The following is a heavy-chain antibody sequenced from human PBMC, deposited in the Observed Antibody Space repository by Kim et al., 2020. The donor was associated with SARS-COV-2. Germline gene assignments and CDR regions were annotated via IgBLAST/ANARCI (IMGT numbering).Heavy chain of an antibody. CDR2: NN. Sequence: NNAYARSVQSRININTHTSKNQFYLQLNSVTPKDTAVYYCARGWLRPGFDYWGQRTLVTVSS. J-gene: IGHJ4*02. V-gene: IGHV6-1*01. D-gene: IGHD5-12*01. CDR3: ARGWLRPGFDY.